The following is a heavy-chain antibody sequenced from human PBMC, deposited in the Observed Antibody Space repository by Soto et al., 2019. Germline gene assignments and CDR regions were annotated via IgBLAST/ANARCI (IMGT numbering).Heavy chain of an antibody. CDR1: GGSFSGYY. J-gene: IGHJ6*02. CDR2: INHSGST. CDR3: ARRSGYYYYGMDV. Sequence: SETLSLTCAVYGGSFSGYYWSWIRQPPGKGLEWIGEINHSGSTNYNPSLKSRVTISVDTSKNQFSLKLSSVTAADTAVYYCARRSGYYYYGMDVWGQGTTVTVSS. V-gene: IGHV4-34*01. D-gene: IGHD3-3*01.